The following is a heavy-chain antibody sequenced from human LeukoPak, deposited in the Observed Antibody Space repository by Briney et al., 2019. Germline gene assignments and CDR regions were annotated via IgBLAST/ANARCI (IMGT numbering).Heavy chain of an antibody. D-gene: IGHD2-2*01. Sequence: ASVKVSCKASGYTLTGYYMHWVRQAPGQGLEWMGWINPNSGGTNYAQKFQGRVTMTRDTSISTAYMELSRLRSDDTAVYYCARGHRRDCSSTSCYLWWFDPWGQGTLVTVSS. CDR1: GYTLTGYY. V-gene: IGHV1-2*02. CDR2: INPNSGGT. CDR3: ARGHRRDCSSTSCYLWWFDP. J-gene: IGHJ5*02.